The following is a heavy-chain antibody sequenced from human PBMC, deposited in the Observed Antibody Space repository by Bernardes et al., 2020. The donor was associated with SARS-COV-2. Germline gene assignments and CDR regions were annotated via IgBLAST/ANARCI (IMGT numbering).Heavy chain of an antibody. CDR3: ARDEWEQRGGFDH. CDR1: GYTFSRYD. J-gene: IGHJ4*02. V-gene: IGHV1-18*01. D-gene: IGHD1-26*01. CDR2: ISTNYGNT. Sequence: SVKVSCKTSGYTFSRYDLSWVRQAPGQGLEWMGWISTNYGNTKYAQKVQGRLTMTTDTSTNTAYMELRSLRSDDTAVYYCARDEWEQRGGFDHWGQGTLVTVSS.